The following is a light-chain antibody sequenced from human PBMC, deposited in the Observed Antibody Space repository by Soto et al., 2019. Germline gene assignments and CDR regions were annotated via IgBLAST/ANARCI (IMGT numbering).Light chain of an antibody. CDR3: QQYNNWPFT. V-gene: IGKV3-15*01. J-gene: IGKJ4*01. Sequence: EIVMTQSPATLSVSPGERATLSCGASQSVSSNVAWYQQKPGQAPRLLIYGASTRATGIPARFSGSGSGTEFTLTISSLQSEDFAVYYCQQYNNWPFTFGGGTKVDIK. CDR1: QSVSSN. CDR2: GAS.